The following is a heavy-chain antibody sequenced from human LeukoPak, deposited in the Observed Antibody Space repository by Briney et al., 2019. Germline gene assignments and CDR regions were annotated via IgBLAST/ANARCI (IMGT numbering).Heavy chain of an antibody. D-gene: IGHD3-22*01. Sequence: GGSLRLSCEASGFTFSNYSMNWVRQAPGKGLEWVSRINSDGSSTSYADSVKGRFTISRDNAKDTLYLQMNSLRAEDTAVYYCARDGGGSSGYYWGLGYWGQGTLVTVSS. J-gene: IGHJ4*02. V-gene: IGHV3-74*01. CDR1: GFTFSNYS. CDR2: INSDGSST. CDR3: ARDGGGSSGYYWGLGY.